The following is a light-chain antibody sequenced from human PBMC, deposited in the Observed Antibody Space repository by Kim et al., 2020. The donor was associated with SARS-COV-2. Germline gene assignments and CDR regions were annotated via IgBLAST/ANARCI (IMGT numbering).Light chain of an antibody. CDR1: GLGNKY. V-gene: IGLV3-1*01. Sequence: VSPGQTASITCSGDGLGNKYASWYQQRSGQSPVLVIYQDSKRPSGIPERFSGSNSGNTATLTISGTQAMDEADYYCQAWDNSAGVFGTGTMVTVL. CDR3: QAWDNSAGV. CDR2: QDS. J-gene: IGLJ1*01.